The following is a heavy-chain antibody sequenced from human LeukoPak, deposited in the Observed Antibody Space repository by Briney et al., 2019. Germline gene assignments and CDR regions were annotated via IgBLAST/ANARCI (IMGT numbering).Heavy chain of an antibody. Sequence: GGSLRLSCAASGFTFSSYEMNWVRQAPGKGLEWVSYISSSGSTIYYADSVKGRFTISRDNAKNSLYLQMNSLRAEDTAVYYCASRSSGSEYFDYWGQGTLVTVSS. D-gene: IGHD3-10*01. J-gene: IGHJ4*02. CDR2: ISSSGSTI. CDR1: GFTFSSYE. V-gene: IGHV3-48*03. CDR3: ASRSSGSEYFDY.